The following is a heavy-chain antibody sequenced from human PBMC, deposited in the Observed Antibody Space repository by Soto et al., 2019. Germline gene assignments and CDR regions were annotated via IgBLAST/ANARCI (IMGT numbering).Heavy chain of an antibody. V-gene: IGHV1-2*04. Sequence: ASVKVSCKASGYTFTGYYMHWVRQAPGQGLEWMGWINPNSGGTNYAQKFQGWVTMTRDTSISTAYMELSRLRSDDTAVYYCARERLGGLTGTPPQRFDYWGQGTLVIVSS. CDR1: GYTFTGYY. D-gene: IGHD1-7*01. CDR2: INPNSGGT. J-gene: IGHJ4*02. CDR3: ARERLGGLTGTPPQRFDY.